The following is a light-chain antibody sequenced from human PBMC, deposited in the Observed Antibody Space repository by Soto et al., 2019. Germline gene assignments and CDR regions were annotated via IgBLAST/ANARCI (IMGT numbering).Light chain of an antibody. CDR3: QHLNSWPPIT. J-gene: IGKJ5*01. Sequence: DIPLTQSPSFLSASVGDTVTITCRASQDISSYLAWYQQNPGKAPKALIHTASTLESGVPPRFNGRGSGTHFTLTISNLQPEDFATYYCQHLNSWPPITFGQGTRLDIK. CDR2: TAS. V-gene: IGKV1-9*01. CDR1: QDISSY.